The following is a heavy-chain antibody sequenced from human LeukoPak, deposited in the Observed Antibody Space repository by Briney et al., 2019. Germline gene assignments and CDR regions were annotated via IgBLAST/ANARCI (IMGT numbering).Heavy chain of an antibody. V-gene: IGHV3-23*01. Sequence: GGSLRLSCAASGFTFSSYAMSWVRQAPGKGLEWVSAISGSGGSTYYADSVKGRFTISRDNPKNTLYLQMNSLRAEDTAVYHCAKGEVRAAAGTGFDYWGQGTLVTVSS. CDR1: GFTFSSYA. D-gene: IGHD6-13*01. CDR3: AKGEVRAAAGTGFDY. CDR2: ISGSGGST. J-gene: IGHJ4*02.